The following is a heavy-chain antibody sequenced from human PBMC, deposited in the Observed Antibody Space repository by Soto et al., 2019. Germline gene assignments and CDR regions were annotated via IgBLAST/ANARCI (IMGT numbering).Heavy chain of an antibody. Sequence: QITLKESGPTLVKPTQTLTLTCTFSGFSLSTSGVGVGWIRQPPGKALEWLALIYWDDDKRYSPSLKSRLTITKDTSKNQVVLTMTNMDPVDTATYYCARYSLGYCSGGSCFQRDYFDYGGQGTLGTVAS. CDR1: GFSLSTSGVG. V-gene: IGHV2-5*02. CDR3: ARYSLGYCSGGSCFQRDYFDY. CDR2: IYWDDDK. D-gene: IGHD2-15*01. J-gene: IGHJ4*02.